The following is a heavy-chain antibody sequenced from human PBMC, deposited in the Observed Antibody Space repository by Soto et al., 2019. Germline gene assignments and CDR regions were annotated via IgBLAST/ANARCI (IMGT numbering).Heavy chain of an antibody. D-gene: IGHD3-22*01. CDR3: AGSAPYYDSSGTFDY. J-gene: IGHJ4*02. V-gene: IGHV4-59*01. CDR2: IYYSGST. CDR1: GGSISSYY. Sequence: ASETLSLTCTVSGGSISSYYWSWIRQPPGKGLEWIGYIYYSGSTNYNPSLKGRVTISVDTSKNQFSLKLSSVTAADTAVYYCAGSAPYYDSSGTFDYWGQGTLVTVSS.